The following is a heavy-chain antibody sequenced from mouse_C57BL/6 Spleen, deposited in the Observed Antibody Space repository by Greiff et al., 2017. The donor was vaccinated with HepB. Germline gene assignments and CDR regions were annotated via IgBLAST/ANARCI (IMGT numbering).Heavy chain of an antibody. D-gene: IGHD1-1*01. V-gene: IGHV1-7*01. CDR3: ARWGSSSYWYFDV. CDR2: INPSSGYT. Sequence: VQLQQSGAELAKPGASVKLSCKASGYTFTSYWMHWVKQRPGQGLEWIGYINPSSGYTKYNQKFKDKATLTAEKSSSTAYMQLSSLTYEDSADYYCARWGSSSYWYFDVWGTGTTVTVSS. J-gene: IGHJ1*03. CDR1: GYTFTSYW.